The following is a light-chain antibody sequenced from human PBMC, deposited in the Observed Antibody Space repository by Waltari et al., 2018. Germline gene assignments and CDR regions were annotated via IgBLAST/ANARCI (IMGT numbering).Light chain of an antibody. CDR1: NNEKKS. J-gene: IGLJ2*01. CDR2: YDD. Sequence: SYFVTQSPSVSVTPGQTASVSGGGYNNEKKSVLWYQQKPGQAPMLVITYDDDRPPGIPQRFSGSNSGNAAILTISRVEAGDEADYYCQVWDSDAGQPLFGGGTKLTV. V-gene: IGLV3-21*01. CDR3: QVWDSDAGQPL.